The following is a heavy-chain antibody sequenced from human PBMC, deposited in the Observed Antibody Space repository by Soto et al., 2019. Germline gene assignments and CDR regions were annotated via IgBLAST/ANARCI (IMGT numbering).Heavy chain of an antibody. CDR1: GFTFSNYA. CDR2: ISGSVGST. Sequence: GGALRLSCAASGFTFSNYAINWVRQSPGKGLEWVSVISGSVGSTYYADSVKGRFTITRDNSKNTLYLQMNSLRAEDTAVYYCAKAGGAAGTVDYFDYWGQGTLVTVSS. J-gene: IGHJ4*02. D-gene: IGHD6-13*01. V-gene: IGHV3-23*01. CDR3: AKAGGAAGTVDYFDY.